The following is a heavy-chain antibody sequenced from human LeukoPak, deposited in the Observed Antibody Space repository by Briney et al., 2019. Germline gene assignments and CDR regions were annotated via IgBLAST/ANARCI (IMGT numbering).Heavy chain of an antibody. CDR1: GGSISGFY. Sequence: SETLSLTCTFSGGSISGFYWSWIRQPPGKGLEWVGYIYYSGVTNYDASLKSRLTISVDTSKNTFSLKLNSVTAADTAVYYCARVPLSNSWYSQGFDYWGQGTLVTVSS. D-gene: IGHD6-13*01. V-gene: IGHV4-59*01. CDR3: ARVPLSNSWYSQGFDY. CDR2: IYYSGVT. J-gene: IGHJ4*02.